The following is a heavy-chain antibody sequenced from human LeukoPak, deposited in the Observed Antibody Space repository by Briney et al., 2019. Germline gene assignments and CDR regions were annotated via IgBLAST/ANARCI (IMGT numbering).Heavy chain of an antibody. Sequence: GASVKVSCKASGYTFTSYDISWVRQATGQGLEWMGWMNPNSGNTGYAQKFQGRVTMTRNTSISTAYMELSSLRSEDTAVYYCARGWRGPVRNSQGLYYFDYWGQGTLATVSS. CDR1: GYTFTSYD. CDR2: MNPNSGNT. V-gene: IGHV1-8*01. D-gene: IGHD1-7*01. J-gene: IGHJ4*02. CDR3: ARGWRGPVRNSQGLYYFDY.